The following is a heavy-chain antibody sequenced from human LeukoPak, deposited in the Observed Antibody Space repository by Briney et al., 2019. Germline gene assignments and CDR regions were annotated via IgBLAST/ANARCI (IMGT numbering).Heavy chain of an antibody. Sequence: GASVKVSCKTSGYAFTSYGISWVRQAPGQGLEWMGWISAYNGNTNYAQKLQGRVTMTTDTSTSTAYMELRSLRSDDTAVYYCARVGPPNSSSWYGGIYYYYYYMDVWGKGTTVTVSS. CDR1: GYAFTSYG. CDR2: ISAYNGNT. V-gene: IGHV1-18*01. D-gene: IGHD6-13*01. CDR3: ARVGPPNSSSWYGGIYYYYYYMDV. J-gene: IGHJ6*03.